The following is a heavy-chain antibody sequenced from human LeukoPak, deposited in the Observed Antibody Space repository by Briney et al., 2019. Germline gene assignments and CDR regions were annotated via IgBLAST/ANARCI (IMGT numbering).Heavy chain of an antibody. Sequence: PGRSLRLSCTASGFHFSSYGMHWVRQAPGKGLVWVTVIWPDGSTKYYADSVKGRFTISRDNSKNTVYLQMSSLRAEDTAVYYCAKDWDIAVAGCDYWGQGTLVTVSS. D-gene: IGHD6-19*01. CDR3: AKDWDIAVAGCDY. CDR1: GFHFSSYG. V-gene: IGHV3-33*06. CDR2: IWPDGSTK. J-gene: IGHJ4*02.